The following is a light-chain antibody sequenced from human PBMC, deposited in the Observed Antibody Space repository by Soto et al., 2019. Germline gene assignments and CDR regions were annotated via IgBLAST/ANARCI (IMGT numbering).Light chain of an antibody. J-gene: IGKJ4*01. CDR3: QQYNNWPRAT. V-gene: IGKV3-15*01. CDR2: RAS. CDR1: QSINSN. Sequence: IGMTHSPATLSVSPWEIATLSCRASQSINSNLAWYQQKPGQAPRLLMFRASIRATGFPARFSGSGSGTEFNITISSLQSEDSAVYYCQQYNNWPRATLGGGTKVDIK.